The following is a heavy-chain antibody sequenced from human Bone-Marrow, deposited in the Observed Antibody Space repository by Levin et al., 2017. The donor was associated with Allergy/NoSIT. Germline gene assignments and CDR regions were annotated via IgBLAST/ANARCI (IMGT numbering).Heavy chain of an antibody. Sequence: TSETLSLTCTVSGGSIGGGGYYWSWIRQHPGKGLEWVGYIYHSGNTYYNPSLKRRLSISVDTSRNQFSLTLSSVTAADTAVYYCARDTGYDLDSWGQGTLVTVSS. D-gene: IGHD5-12*01. V-gene: IGHV4-31*03. J-gene: IGHJ4*02. CDR1: GGSIGGGGYY. CDR2: IYHSGNT. CDR3: ARDTGYDLDS.